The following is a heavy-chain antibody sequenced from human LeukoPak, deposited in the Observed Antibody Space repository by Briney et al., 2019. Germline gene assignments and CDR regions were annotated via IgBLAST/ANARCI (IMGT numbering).Heavy chain of an antibody. CDR2: INPSGGST. D-gene: IGHD2-2*01. J-gene: IGHJ4*02. CDR1: GYTFTSYY. Sequence: ASVKVSCKASGYTFTSYYMHWVRQAPGQGLEWMGIINPSGGSTSYAQKFQGRVTMTRDTSISTAYMELSRLKSDDTAIYFCARDRCSTTSCYPGVYWGQGTLVTVSS. V-gene: IGHV1-46*01. CDR3: ARDRCSTTSCYPGVY.